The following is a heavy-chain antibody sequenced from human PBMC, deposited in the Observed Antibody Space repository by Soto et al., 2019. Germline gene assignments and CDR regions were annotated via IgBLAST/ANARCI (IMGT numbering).Heavy chain of an antibody. D-gene: IGHD4-17*01. CDR1: GGTFSSYA. Sequence: QVQLVQSGAEVKKPGSSVKVSCKASGGTFSSYAISWVRQAPGQGLEWMGGIIPIFGTANYAQKFQGRVTITAEEYTSTAYMELGSLRSEDTAVYYCARMSSPATVVTRWFDPWGQGTLVTVSS. CDR2: IIPIFGTA. J-gene: IGHJ5*02. V-gene: IGHV1-69*01. CDR3: ARMSSPATVVTRWFDP.